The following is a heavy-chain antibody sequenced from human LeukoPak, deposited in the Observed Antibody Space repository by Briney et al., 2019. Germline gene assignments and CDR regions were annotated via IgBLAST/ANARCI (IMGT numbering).Heavy chain of an antibody. V-gene: IGHV1-2*02. Sequence: ASVKVSCKTSGYSFTDYYMHWVRQAPGQGLEWMGWINPNSGGTSSAQKFQGRVTMTRDTSISTVYMEVRWLTSDDTAIYYCARADRLHGGPYLIGPWGQGTLVTVSS. CDR1: GYSFTDYY. J-gene: IGHJ5*02. CDR3: ARADRLHGGPYLIGP. CDR2: INPNSGGT. D-gene: IGHD2-21*01.